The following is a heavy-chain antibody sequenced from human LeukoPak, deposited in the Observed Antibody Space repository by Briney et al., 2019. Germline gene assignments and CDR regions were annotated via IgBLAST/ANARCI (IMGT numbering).Heavy chain of an antibody. V-gene: IGHV1-2*02. CDR2: INPNSGGT. J-gene: IGHJ4*02. CDR1: GYTFTGYY. Sequence: GASVKVSCKASGYTFTGYYIHWVRQAPGQRLEWMGWINPNSGGTNYAQKFQGRVTMTRDTSISTAYMELNRLTSDDTAVYYCARDKYTGYETFDYWGQGTPVTVSS. CDR3: ARDKYTGYETFDY. D-gene: IGHD5-12*01.